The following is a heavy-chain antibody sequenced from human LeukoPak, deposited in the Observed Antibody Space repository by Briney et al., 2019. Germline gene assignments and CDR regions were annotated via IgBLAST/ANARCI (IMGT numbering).Heavy chain of an antibody. J-gene: IGHJ4*02. CDR1: GLTFSSYA. CDR3: ARRGRGYNFDY. V-gene: IGHV3-23*01. D-gene: IGHD3-16*01. Sequence: GGSLRLSCAASGLTFSSYAMSWVRQAPGKGLEWVSVISDSGGSTYYADSVKGRFTISRDNSKNTLYLQMNSLRAEDTALYYCARRGRGYNFDYWGQGTLVTVSS. CDR2: ISDSGGST.